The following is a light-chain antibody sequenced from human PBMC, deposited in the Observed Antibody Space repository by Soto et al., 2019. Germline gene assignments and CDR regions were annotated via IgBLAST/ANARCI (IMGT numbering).Light chain of an antibody. CDR2: GNS. Sequence: QSVLTQPPSVSGAPGQTVTISCTGSSSNIGAGYDAQWYQQLPGTAPKLPMYGNSNRPSGVPDRFSGSKSGTSASLAITGLQAEDEADYYCQSYDSSLNDLVFGGGTKVTVL. CDR3: QSYDSSLNDLV. CDR1: SSNIGAGYD. V-gene: IGLV1-40*01. J-gene: IGLJ3*02.